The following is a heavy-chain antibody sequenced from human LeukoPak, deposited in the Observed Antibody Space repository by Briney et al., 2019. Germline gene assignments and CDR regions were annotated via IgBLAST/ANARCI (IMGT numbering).Heavy chain of an antibody. V-gene: IGHV1-2*02. CDR1: GYTFTGYY. Sequence: EASVKVSCKASGYTFTGYYMHWVRQAPGQGLEWMGWINPNSGGTNYAQKFQGRVTMTRDTSISTAYMELRRLRSDDTAVYYCARALTMVRGVMSPFNWFDPWGQGTLVTVSS. J-gene: IGHJ5*02. D-gene: IGHD3-10*01. CDR2: INPNSGGT. CDR3: ARALTMVRGVMSPFNWFDP.